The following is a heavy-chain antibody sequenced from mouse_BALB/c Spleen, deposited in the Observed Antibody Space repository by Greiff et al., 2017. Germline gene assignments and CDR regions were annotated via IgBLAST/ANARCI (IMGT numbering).Heavy chain of an antibody. J-gene: IGHJ3*01. CDR2: INPSTGYT. CDR1: GYTFTSYW. CDR3: APLLRLKNWFAY. Sequence: QVQLQQSGAELAKPGASVKMSCKASGYTFTSYWMHWVKQRPGQGLEWIGYINPSTGYTEYNQKFKDKATLTADKSSSTAYMQLSSLTSEDSAVYYCAPLLRLKNWFAYWGQGTLVTVSA. V-gene: IGHV1-7*01. D-gene: IGHD1-2*01.